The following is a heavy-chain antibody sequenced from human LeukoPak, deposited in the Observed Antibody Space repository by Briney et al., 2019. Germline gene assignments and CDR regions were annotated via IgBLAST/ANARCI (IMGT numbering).Heavy chain of an antibody. J-gene: IGHJ4*02. D-gene: IGHD6-19*01. V-gene: IGHV3-74*01. CDR1: GFTFSSYW. CDR2: INSDGSST. CDR3: ARDGPSGWYIDY. Sequence: GGSLRLSCAASGFTFSSYWMHWVRQAPGKGLVWVSRINSDGSSTSYADSVKGRFTISRDNAKNSLYLQMNSLRAEDTAFYYCARDGPSGWYIDYWGQGTLATVSS.